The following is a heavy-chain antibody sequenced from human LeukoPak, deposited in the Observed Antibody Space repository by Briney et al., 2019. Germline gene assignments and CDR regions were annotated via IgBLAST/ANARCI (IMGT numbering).Heavy chain of an antibody. Sequence: PGGSLRLSCAASGFTVNSTYMNWVRQAPGKGLEWVSVIYTGDGTYYADSVKGRFTISRDNAKNSLYLQMNSLRAEDTAVYYCAREGYLNSFFDYWGQGTLVTVSS. D-gene: IGHD5-18*01. J-gene: IGHJ4*02. CDR1: GFTVNSTY. CDR3: AREGYLNSFFDY. V-gene: IGHV3-53*01. CDR2: IYTGDGT.